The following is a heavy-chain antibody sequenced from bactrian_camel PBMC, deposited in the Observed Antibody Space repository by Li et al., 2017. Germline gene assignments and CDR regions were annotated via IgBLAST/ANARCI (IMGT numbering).Heavy chain of an antibody. J-gene: IGHJ4*01. CDR3: AADSGSVDTCLFRD. CDR1: ELPSGDSD. CDR2: IESDGTDT. V-gene: IGHV3S55*01. D-gene: IGHD1*01. Sequence: HVQLVESGGESVEAGGSLRLSCTASELPSGDSDMGWYRQAPGGECELVSSIESDGTDTYYAPFVKGRFTISKDNAKNTLYLQMNSLKPEDTDMYYCAADSGSVDTCLFRDRGQGTQVTVS.